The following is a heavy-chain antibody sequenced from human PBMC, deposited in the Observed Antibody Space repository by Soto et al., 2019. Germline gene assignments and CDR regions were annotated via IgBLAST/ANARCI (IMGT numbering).Heavy chain of an antibody. CDR3: AREKTRGYCSSTSCYGWFDP. J-gene: IGHJ5*02. Sequence: QVQLQESGPGLVKPSETLSLTCTVSGGSISSYYWSWIRQPPGKGLEWIGYIYYSGSTNYNPSLKGRVTISVDTSKNQFSLKLSSVTAADTAVYYCAREKTRGYCSSTSCYGWFDPWGQGTLVTVSS. V-gene: IGHV4-59*01. D-gene: IGHD2-2*01. CDR2: IYYSGST. CDR1: GGSISSYY.